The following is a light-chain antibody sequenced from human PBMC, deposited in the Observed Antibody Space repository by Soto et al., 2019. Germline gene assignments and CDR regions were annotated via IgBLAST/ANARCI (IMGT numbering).Light chain of an antibody. J-gene: IGKJ1*01. CDR3: QQYGSSPRT. Sequence: EIVLTQSPGTLSLSPGERVTLSCMASQSVSSSYLAWYQQKLGQAPRLLIYGASSRATGIPDRFSGSGSGPDFTLTISRLEPEDFAVYYCQQYGSSPRTFGQGTKVEIK. V-gene: IGKV3-20*01. CDR1: QSVSSSY. CDR2: GAS.